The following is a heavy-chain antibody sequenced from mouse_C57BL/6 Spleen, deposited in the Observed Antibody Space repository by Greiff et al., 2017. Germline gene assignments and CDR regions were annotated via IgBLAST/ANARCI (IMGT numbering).Heavy chain of an antibody. J-gene: IGHJ1*03. D-gene: IGHD1-1*01. V-gene: IGHV5-17*01. CDR2: ISSGSSTI. Sequence: EVNVVESGGGLVKPGGSLKLSCAASGFTFSDYGMHWVRQAPEKGLEWVAYISSGSSTIYYADTVKGRFTISRDNAKNTLFLQMTSLRSEDTAMYYCARGNYYGSSYSYWYFDVWGTGTTVTVSS. CDR1: GFTFSDYG. CDR3: ARGNYYGSSYSYWYFDV.